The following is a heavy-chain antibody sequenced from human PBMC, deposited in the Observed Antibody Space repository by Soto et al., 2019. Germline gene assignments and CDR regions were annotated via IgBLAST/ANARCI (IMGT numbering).Heavy chain of an antibody. D-gene: IGHD4-17*01. J-gene: IGHJ6*02. CDR1: GYSFTSYW. CDR3: ARRTTVSRYYGRDV. CDR2: IDPSHSYT. V-gene: IGHV5-10-1*01. Sequence: GESLKISCKGSGYSFTSYWISWVRQMPGKGLEWMGRIDPSHSYTNYSPSFQGHVTISXXXXXXTXYXQXXXLKAXDTAMYYCARRTTVSRYYGRDVWGQGTTVTVCS.